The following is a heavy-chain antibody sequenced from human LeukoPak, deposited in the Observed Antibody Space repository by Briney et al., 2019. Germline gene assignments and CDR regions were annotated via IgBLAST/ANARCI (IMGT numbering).Heavy chain of an antibody. CDR2: IQSAGSKT. CDR3: ARDLNTIFGVVINYYYYYMDV. J-gene: IGHJ6*03. D-gene: IGHD3-3*01. V-gene: IGHV3-30*02. Sequence: GGSLRLSCAASGLIVSNYGMHWVRQAPGEGLEWVAFIQSAGSKTYYADSVRGRFTISRDTTKNTLYLQMNSLRGGDTAVYYCARDLNTIFGVVINYYYYYMDVWGKGTTVTVSS. CDR1: GLIVSNYG.